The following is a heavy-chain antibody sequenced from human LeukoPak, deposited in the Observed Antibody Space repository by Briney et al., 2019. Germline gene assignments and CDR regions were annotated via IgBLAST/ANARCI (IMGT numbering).Heavy chain of an antibody. Sequence: GGSLRLSCAASGFTFTTYAMGWVRQAPGKGLEWMAVISYDGSKKDYADSVKDRFSISRDYSKHTLYLQMNSLRADDSAVYYCAKGNGWYAFDYWGQGTLVTVSS. V-gene: IGHV3-30*18. CDR1: GFTFTTYA. CDR3: AKGNGWYAFDY. D-gene: IGHD6-19*01. CDR2: ISYDGSKK. J-gene: IGHJ4*02.